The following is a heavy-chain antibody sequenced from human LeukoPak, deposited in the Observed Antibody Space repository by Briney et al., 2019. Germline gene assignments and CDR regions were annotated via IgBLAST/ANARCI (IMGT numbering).Heavy chain of an antibody. CDR3: ARIRCGHSGSVCYNH. Sequence: SETLSLTCGVFGVSINDYYWSWIRQSPGKGLEWIGEISHTEGTRYNPSLESRVTMSVGTSENQLSLKLIFVTAADTAVYYCARIRCGHSGSVCYNHWGLGTLVTISS. J-gene: IGHJ4*02. V-gene: IGHV4-34*01. CDR2: ISHTEGT. CDR1: GVSINDYY. D-gene: IGHD2-21*01.